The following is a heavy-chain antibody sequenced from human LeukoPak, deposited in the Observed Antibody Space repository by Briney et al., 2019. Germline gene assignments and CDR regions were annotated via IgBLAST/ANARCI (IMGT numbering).Heavy chain of an antibody. J-gene: IGHJ4*02. CDR3: ARDLEIWSGYYFDY. V-gene: IGHV4-61*02. CDR1: GGSISSGSYY. D-gene: IGHD3-3*01. CDR2: IYTSGST. Sequence: SETLSLTCTVSGGSISSGSYYWSWIRQPAGKGLEWIGRIYTSGSTNYNPSLKSRVTISVDTSKNQFSLKLSSVTAADTAVYYCARDLEIWSGYYFDYWGQGTLVTVSS.